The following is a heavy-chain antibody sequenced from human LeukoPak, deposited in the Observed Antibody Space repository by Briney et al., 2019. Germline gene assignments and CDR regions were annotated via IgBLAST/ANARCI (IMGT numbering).Heavy chain of an antibody. CDR1: GYTFTGYY. CDR2: INPNSGGT. J-gene: IGHJ5*02. Sequence: ASVKVSCKASGYTFTGYYMHWVRQAPGQGLEWIGWINPNSGGTNYAQKFQGRVTMTRDTSISTAYMELSRLRSDDTAVYYCARARITMVRGVNKNWFDPWGQGTLVTVSS. CDR3: ARARITMVRGVNKNWFDP. D-gene: IGHD3-10*01. V-gene: IGHV1-2*02.